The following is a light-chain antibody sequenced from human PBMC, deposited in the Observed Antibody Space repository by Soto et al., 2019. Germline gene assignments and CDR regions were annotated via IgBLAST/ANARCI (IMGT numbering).Light chain of an antibody. J-gene: IGKJ3*01. Sequence: DIQMTQSPSSLSASVGDRVTVTCRASQGIDTYLAWYQQKPGQVPKLLIYAASTLQSGVSSRFSGSGSGTDFTLTISSLQPEDVATYFCQQFTHAPFTFGPGTKVDIK. CDR1: QGIDTY. CDR2: AAS. V-gene: IGKV1-27*01. CDR3: QQFTHAPFT.